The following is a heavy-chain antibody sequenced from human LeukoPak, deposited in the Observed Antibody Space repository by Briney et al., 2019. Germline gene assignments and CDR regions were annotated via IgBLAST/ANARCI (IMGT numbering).Heavy chain of an antibody. D-gene: IGHD4-17*01. CDR3: AKVRVYGDYAFDI. Sequence: GGSLRLSRAASGFTFSSFAMSWVRQAPGKGLEGVSASTTSGNTYYVDSVKGRFTISRDKSKNSLYLQMNSLRIEDTAVYYCAKVRVYGDYAFDIWGQGTMVTVSS. CDR1: GFTFSSFA. CDR2: STTSGNT. V-gene: IGHV3-23*01. J-gene: IGHJ3*02.